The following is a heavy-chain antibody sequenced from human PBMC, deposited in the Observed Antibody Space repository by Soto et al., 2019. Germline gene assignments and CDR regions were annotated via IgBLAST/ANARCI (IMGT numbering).Heavy chain of an antibody. CDR2: INHSGST. D-gene: IGHD6-13*01. J-gene: IGHJ4*02. Sequence: QVQLQQWGAELLKPSETLSLTCAVYGGSFSGYYWSWIRQPPGKGLEWIGEINHSGSTNYNPSLKSRVTISVDTSKNQFSLKLSSVTAADTAVYYCARGKPGYSSSFRFVFDYWGQGTLVTVSS. CDR3: ARGKPGYSSSFRFVFDY. CDR1: GGSFSGYY. V-gene: IGHV4-34*01.